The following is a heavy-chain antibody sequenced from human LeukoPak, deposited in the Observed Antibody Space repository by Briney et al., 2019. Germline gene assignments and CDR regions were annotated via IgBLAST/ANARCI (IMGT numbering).Heavy chain of an antibody. V-gene: IGHV4-61*01. D-gene: IGHD2-15*01. Sequence: SETLSLTCTVSGGSVSSGSYYWSWIRQPPGTGLEWIGYIYYSGSTNYNPSLKSRVTISVDTSKNQFSLKLSSVTAADTAVYYCAVRRSGGTYYFDYWGQGTLVTVSS. CDR3: AVRRSGGTYYFDY. CDR1: GGSVSSGSYY. J-gene: IGHJ4*02. CDR2: IYYSGST.